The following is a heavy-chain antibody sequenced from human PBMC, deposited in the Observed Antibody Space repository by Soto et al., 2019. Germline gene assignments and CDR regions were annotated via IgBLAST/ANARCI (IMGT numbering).Heavy chain of an antibody. D-gene: IGHD6-13*01. J-gene: IGHJ6*02. CDR1: GFTFSSYW. Sequence: EVQLVESGGGLVQPGGSLRLSCAAFGFTFSSYWMSWFRQAPVKGLEWVGNIKQDGSEKNYVDFMEGRFTISRDNAENSLYLQMNSLGAEDTAVYYCARIASAGRGWDVWGQGTTVVVSS. CDR3: ARIASAGRGWDV. CDR2: IKQDGSEK. V-gene: IGHV3-7*01.